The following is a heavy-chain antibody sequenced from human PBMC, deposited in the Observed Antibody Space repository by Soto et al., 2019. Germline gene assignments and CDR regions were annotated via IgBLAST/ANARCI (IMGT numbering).Heavy chain of an antibody. J-gene: IGHJ6*02. CDR1: GYTFTGYY. CDR3: ARDPYCSSTSCYSRTWYYGMDV. CDR2: INPNSGGT. V-gene: IGHV1-2*02. Sequence: GASVKVSCKASGYTFTGYYMHWVRQAPGQGLEWMGWINPNSGGTNYAQKFQGRVTMTRDTSISTAYMELSRLRSGDTAVYYCARDPYCSSTSCYSRTWYYGMDVWGQGTTVTVSS. D-gene: IGHD2-2*01.